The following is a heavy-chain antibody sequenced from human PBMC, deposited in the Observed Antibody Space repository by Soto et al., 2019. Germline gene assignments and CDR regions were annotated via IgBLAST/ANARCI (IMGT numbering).Heavy chain of an antibody. J-gene: IGHJ6*02. CDR1: GFSFKEAW. V-gene: IGHV3-15*07. D-gene: IGHD2-15*01. CDR3: TTGSVEGI. CDR2: IKTSAGGGAT. Sequence: EVQLVESAGGLVKPGGSLRLSGVASGFSFKEAWLNGVRQAPGQGLEGVGRIKTSAGGGATNYAAPVQGRFTISRDDSKNTLYLHMNSLRTEDTAIYYCTTGSVEGIWGQGTTVIVSS.